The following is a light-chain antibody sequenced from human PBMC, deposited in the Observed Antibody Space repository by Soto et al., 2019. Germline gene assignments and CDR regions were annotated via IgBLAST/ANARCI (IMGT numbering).Light chain of an antibody. J-gene: IGLJ2*01. CDR3: KVWDSSSDHVV. CDR1: NIGGKS. Sequence: SYELTQVPSVSVAPGQTARITCEGNNIGGKSVHWYQQTPGRAPVLVVYNDSDRPSGIPERFSGSNPGNTATLTISRVEAEDEADYYCKVWDSSSDHVVFGGGTKLTVL. CDR2: NDS. V-gene: IGLV3-21*02.